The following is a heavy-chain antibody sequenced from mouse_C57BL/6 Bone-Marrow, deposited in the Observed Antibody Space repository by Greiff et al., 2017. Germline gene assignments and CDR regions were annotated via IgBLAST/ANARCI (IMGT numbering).Heavy chain of an antibody. Sequence: VKLVESGAELARPGASVKLSCKASGYTFTSYGISWVKQRTGQGLEWIGEIYPRSGNTYYNEKFKGKATLTADKSSSTAYMELRSLTSEDSAVYFCARFGYYGSSYNYWGQGTTLTVSS. CDR2: IYPRSGNT. D-gene: IGHD1-1*01. J-gene: IGHJ2*01. CDR3: ARFGYYGSSYNY. V-gene: IGHV1-81*01. CDR1: GYTFTSYG.